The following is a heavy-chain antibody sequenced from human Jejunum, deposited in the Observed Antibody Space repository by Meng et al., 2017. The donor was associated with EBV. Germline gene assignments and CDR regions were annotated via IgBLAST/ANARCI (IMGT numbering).Heavy chain of an antibody. D-gene: IGHD3-10*01. Sequence: QVQLQESGPGLLKPSDTLSVTCRVSGISISTSYWNWIRQSPEKGLEWIGYVYHDGSTKFNTPSLKSRFTISIDASKNQFSLKLSSVTAADTAVYYCVRVWNYYGSGSYYPAWGQGTLVTVS. CDR2: VYHDGST. J-gene: IGHJ5*02. CDR1: GISISTSY. V-gene: IGHV4-59*12. CDR3: VRVWNYYGSGSYYPA.